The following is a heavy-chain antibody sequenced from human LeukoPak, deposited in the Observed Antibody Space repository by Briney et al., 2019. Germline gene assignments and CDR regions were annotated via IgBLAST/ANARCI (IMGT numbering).Heavy chain of an antibody. CDR1: GGSISSYY. V-gene: IGHV4-59*01. Sequence: SETLSLTCTVSGGSISSYYWSWIRQSPGKGLEWIGYIYYSGSTNYNPSLKSRVTISVDTSKNQFSLKLSSVTAADTAVYYCARGYCGGDCYLPDWFDPWGQGTLVTVSS. CDR3: ARGYCGGDCYLPDWFDP. D-gene: IGHD2-21*02. CDR2: IYYSGST. J-gene: IGHJ5*02.